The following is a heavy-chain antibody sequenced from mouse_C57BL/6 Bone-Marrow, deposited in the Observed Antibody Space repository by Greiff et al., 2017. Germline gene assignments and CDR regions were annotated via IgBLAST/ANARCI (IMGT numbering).Heavy chain of an antibody. V-gene: IGHV1-81*01. J-gene: IGHJ4*01. CDR3: AREDLMDY. Sequence: LVESGAELARPGASVKLSCKASGYTFTSYGISWVKQRTGQGLEWIGEIYPGSGNTYYNEKFKGKATLTADKSSSTAYMELRSLTSEDSAVYFCAREDLMDYWGQGTSVTVSS. CDR1: GYTFTSYG. CDR2: IYPGSGNT.